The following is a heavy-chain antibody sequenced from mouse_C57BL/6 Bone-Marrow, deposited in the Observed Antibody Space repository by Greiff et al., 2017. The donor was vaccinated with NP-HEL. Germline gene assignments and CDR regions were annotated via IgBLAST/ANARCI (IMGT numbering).Heavy chain of an antibody. Sequence: EVKLQESGGGLVQPGGSLKLSCAASGFTFSDYYMYWVRQTPEKRLEWVAYISNGGGSTYYPDTVKGRFTISRDNAKNTLYLQMSRLKSEDTAMYYCARLGYYGFYAMDYWGQGTSVTVSS. D-gene: IGHD1-2*01. V-gene: IGHV5-12*01. CDR2: ISNGGGST. J-gene: IGHJ4*01. CDR1: GFTFSDYY. CDR3: ARLGYYGFYAMDY.